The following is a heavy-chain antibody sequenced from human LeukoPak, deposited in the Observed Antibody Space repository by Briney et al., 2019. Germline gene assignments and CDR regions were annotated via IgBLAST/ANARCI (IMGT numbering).Heavy chain of an antibody. CDR1: GFTFSSYW. Sequence: GGSLRLSCAGSGFTFSSYWMRWVRQAPGKGLEWVANIKQDGSEKYYVDSVKGRFTISRDNSKNTLYLQMSSLRAEDTAVYYCAKSQSNSGWYPDYWGQGTLVTVSS. CDR2: IKQDGSEK. CDR3: AKSQSNSGWYPDY. D-gene: IGHD6-19*01. V-gene: IGHV3-7*03. J-gene: IGHJ4*02.